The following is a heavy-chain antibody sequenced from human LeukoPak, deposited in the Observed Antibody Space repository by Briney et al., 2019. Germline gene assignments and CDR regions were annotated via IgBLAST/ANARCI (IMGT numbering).Heavy chain of an antibody. V-gene: IGHV1-69*13. J-gene: IGHJ3*02. Sequence: ASVKVSCKASGGTFSSYAISWVRQAPGQGLEWMGGIIPIFGTANYAQKFQGRVTITADESTSTAYMELSSLRSEDTAVYYCATPRGQQLVPDAFDIWGQGTMVTVSS. CDR2: IIPIFGTA. D-gene: IGHD6-13*01. CDR3: ATPRGQQLVPDAFDI. CDR1: GGTFSSYA.